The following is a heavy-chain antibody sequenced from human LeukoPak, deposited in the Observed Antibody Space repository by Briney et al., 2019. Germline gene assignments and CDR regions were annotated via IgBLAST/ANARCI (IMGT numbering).Heavy chain of an antibody. Sequence: SETLSLTCTVSGGSISSYYLNWIRQPPGKGLEWIGYTYYRGSTNYNPSLKSRVTISVDTSKNQFSLKLNSVTAADTAVYYCARHASYYDSSGFYRYFDYWGQGTLVTASS. CDR2: TYYRGST. V-gene: IGHV4-59*08. CDR1: GGSISSYY. J-gene: IGHJ4*02. CDR3: ARHASYYDSSGFYRYFDY. D-gene: IGHD3-22*01.